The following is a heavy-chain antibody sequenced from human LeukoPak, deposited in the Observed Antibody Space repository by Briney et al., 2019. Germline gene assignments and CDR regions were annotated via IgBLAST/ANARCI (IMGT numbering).Heavy chain of an antibody. CDR1: GFTFSGHG. V-gene: IGHV3-23*01. CDR2: ISSSGDYI. Sequence: PGGSLRLSCAASGFTFSGHGMSWVRQAPGEGLEWVSSISSSGDYIYYADSVKGRFTISRDNSKNTLFLQMNSLRAEDTAVYYCARAKSTIAVAGTLGYWGQGTLVTVSS. CDR3: ARAKSTIAVAGTLGY. J-gene: IGHJ4*02. D-gene: IGHD6-19*01.